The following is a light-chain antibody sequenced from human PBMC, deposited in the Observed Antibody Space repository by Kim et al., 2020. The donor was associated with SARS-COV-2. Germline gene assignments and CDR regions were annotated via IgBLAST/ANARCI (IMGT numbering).Light chain of an antibody. J-gene: IGKJ4*01. CDR1: QSVRSY. Sequence: SSPGERATLSCRASQSVRSYLAWYQQKPGQAPRLVIYGASNRATGIPARFSGSGSGTDFTLTISSLESEDFAVYYCQQHTKWPLTFGGGTKVDIK. CDR3: QQHTKWPLT. CDR2: GAS. V-gene: IGKV3-11*01.